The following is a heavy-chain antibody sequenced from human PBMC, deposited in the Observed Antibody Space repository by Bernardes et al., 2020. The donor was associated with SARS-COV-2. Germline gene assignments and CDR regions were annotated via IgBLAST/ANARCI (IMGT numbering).Heavy chain of an antibody. J-gene: IGHJ4*02. CDR2: IIPILGIA. V-gene: IGHV1-69*04. CDR3: ARASRSGGYNSHFDY. D-gene: IGHD5-12*01. CDR1: GGTFSSYA. Sequence: SVKVSCKASGGTFSSYAISWVRQAPGQGLEWMGRIIPILGIANYAQKFQGRVTITADKSTSTAYMELSSLRSEDTAVYYCARASRSGGYNSHFDYWGQGTLVTVSS.